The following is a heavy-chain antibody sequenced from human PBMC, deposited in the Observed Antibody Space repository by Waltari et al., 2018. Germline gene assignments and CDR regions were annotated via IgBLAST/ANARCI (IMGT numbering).Heavy chain of an antibody. CDR2: ISSSSSYI. J-gene: IGHJ4*02. CDR1: GFTFSSYS. Sequence: EVQLVESGGGLVKPGGSLRLSCAASGFTFSSYSMNWVRQAPGKGLEWVSSISSSSSYIYYADSVKGRFPIPRDNAKNSLYRQMNSLRAEDTSVYYCARDRGYYDSSGSESYWGQGTLVTVSS. D-gene: IGHD3-22*01. CDR3: ARDRGYYDSSGSESY. V-gene: IGHV3-21*01.